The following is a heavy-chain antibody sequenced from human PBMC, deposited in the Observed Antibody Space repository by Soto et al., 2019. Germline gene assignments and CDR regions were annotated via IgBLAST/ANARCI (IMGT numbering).Heavy chain of an antibody. Sequence: EVQLVESGGGLVKPGGSLRLSCAASGFTFSSYSMNWVRQAPGKGLEWVSSISSSSSYIYYADSVKGRFTISRDNAKNSRYLQMSSLRAEDTAVYYCARDLWWFENSNWFDPWGQGTLVTVSS. J-gene: IGHJ5*02. CDR2: ISSSSSYI. CDR1: GFTFSSYS. CDR3: ARDLWWFENSNWFDP. V-gene: IGHV3-21*01. D-gene: IGHD2-15*01.